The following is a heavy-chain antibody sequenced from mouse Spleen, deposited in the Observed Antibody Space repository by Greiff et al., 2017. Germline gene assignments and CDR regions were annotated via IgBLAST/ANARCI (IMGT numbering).Heavy chain of an antibody. Sequence: QVQLQQSGAELVRPGTSVKVSCKASGYAFTNYLIEWVKQRPGQGLEWIGVINPGSGGTNYNEKFKGKATLTADKSSSTAYMQLSSLTSEDSAVYFCARDALRPPYAMDYWGQGTSVTVSS. D-gene: IGHD1-2*01. J-gene: IGHJ4*01. V-gene: IGHV1-54*01. CDR2: INPGSGGT. CDR1: GYAFTNYL. CDR3: ARDALRPPYAMDY.